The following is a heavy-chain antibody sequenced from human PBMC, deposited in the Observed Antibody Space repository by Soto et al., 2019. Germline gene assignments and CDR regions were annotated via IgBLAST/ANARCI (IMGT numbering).Heavy chain of an antibody. Sequence: GESLKISCKGSGYSFTSYWIGWVRQMPGKGLEWMGIIYPGDSDTRYSPSFQGQVTISADKSISTAYLQWSSLKASDTAMYYCALAPGIVVVTAIENWFDPWGQGTLVTVSS. CDR3: ALAPGIVVVTAIENWFDP. CDR1: GYSFTSYW. D-gene: IGHD2-21*02. V-gene: IGHV5-51*01. J-gene: IGHJ5*02. CDR2: IYPGDSDT.